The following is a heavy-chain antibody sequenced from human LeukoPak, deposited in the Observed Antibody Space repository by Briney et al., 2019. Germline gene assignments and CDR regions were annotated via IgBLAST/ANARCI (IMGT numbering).Heavy chain of an antibody. CDR2: ISSSGSTI. J-gene: IGHJ6*02. D-gene: IGHD2-2*01. CDR1: GFTFSSYE. V-gene: IGHV3-48*03. Sequence: PGGSLRLSCAASGFTFSSYEMNWVRQAPGKGLEWVSYISSSGSTIHYAGSVKGRFTIARDNAKNSLYLQMNSLRAEDTAVYYCAREKPEGQYQLPIGMDVWGQGTTVTVSS. CDR3: AREKPEGQYQLPIGMDV.